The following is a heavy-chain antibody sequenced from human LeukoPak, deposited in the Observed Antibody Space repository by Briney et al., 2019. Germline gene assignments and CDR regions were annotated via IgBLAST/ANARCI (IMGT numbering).Heavy chain of an antibody. Sequence: SETLSLTCAVYGGSFSGYYWSWIRQPPGKGLEWIGEISHSRSTNYNPSLKSRVTISVDTSKNQFSLKLSSVTAADTAVYYCASRGYSYGALDYWGQGTLVTVSS. CDR1: GGSFSGYY. CDR2: ISHSRST. V-gene: IGHV4-34*01. J-gene: IGHJ4*02. D-gene: IGHD5-18*01. CDR3: ASRGYSYGALDY.